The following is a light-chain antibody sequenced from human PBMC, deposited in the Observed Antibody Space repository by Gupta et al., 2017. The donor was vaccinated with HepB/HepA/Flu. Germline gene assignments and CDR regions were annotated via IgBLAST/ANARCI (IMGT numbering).Light chain of an antibody. CDR3: QQRSNGPHLT. J-gene: IGKJ4*01. Sequence: EIVLTQSPATLSLSPGERATLSCRASTSVSSSFAWYQQTPRQAPRLLIYDASNRATGIPARFSGSGSGTDFTLTISSLQPEDFSVYYCQQRSNGPHLTFGGGTKVEIK. V-gene: IGKV3-11*01. CDR2: DAS. CDR1: TSVSSS.